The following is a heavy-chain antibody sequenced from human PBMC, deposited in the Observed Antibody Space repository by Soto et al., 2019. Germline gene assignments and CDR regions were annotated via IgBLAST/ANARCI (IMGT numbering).Heavy chain of an antibody. D-gene: IGHD6-13*01. Sequence: ASVKVSCKASGYTFTSYYMHWVRQAPGQGLEWMGIINPSGGSTSYAQKFQGRVTMTRDTSTSTVYMELSSLRSEDTAVYYCARERGKNYYYYSGMDVWGKGTTVTVSS. V-gene: IGHV1-46*01. CDR3: ARERGKNYYYYSGMDV. J-gene: IGHJ6*04. CDR2: INPSGGST. CDR1: GYTFTSYY.